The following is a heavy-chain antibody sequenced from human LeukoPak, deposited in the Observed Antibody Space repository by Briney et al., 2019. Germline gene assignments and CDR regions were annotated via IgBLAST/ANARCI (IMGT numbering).Heavy chain of an antibody. D-gene: IGHD1-26*01. V-gene: IGHV3-21*01. J-gene: IGHJ4*01. CDR2: ITSSGTYI. Sequence: GGTLRLSRAASGLTFNVFHMIWVRHAPGKGLECISAITSSGTYITYADSIQGRFTISRDYAKNSLYLQMNSLRVDDTALYYCARASGGWDLDYWGHGTLVTVSS. CDR3: ARASGGWDLDY. CDR1: GLTFNVFH.